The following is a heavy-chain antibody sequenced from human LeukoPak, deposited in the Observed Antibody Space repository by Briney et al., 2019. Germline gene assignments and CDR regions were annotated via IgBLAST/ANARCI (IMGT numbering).Heavy chain of an antibody. CDR1: GFTFANHA. D-gene: IGHD3-9*01. CDR2: INNSGRTI. Sequence: PGGSLRLSCAASGFTFANHARNWVRRAPGKGLEWIAYINNSGRTIYYADSMKGRLTISGDNAKSSLYLQVNSLRAEDTAIYYCARDLDWSFDYWGQGIQVTVSS. V-gene: IGHV3-48*03. CDR3: ARDLDWSFDY. J-gene: IGHJ4*02.